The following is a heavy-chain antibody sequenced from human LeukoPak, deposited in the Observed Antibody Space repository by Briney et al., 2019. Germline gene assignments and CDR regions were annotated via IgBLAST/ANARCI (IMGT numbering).Heavy chain of an antibody. CDR2: ISWDRGSI. J-gene: IGHJ6*03. V-gene: IGHV3-9*01. D-gene: IGHD3/OR15-3a*01. Sequence: PGGSLRLSCAASGFTFDDYAMHWVRQAPGKGLEWVSGISWDRGSIDYADSVKGRFTISRDNSKNTLYLQMNSLRAEDTAVCYCAKVRLDYYYYYYMDVWGKGTTVTVSS. CDR1: GFTFDDYA. CDR3: AKVRLDYYYYYYMDV.